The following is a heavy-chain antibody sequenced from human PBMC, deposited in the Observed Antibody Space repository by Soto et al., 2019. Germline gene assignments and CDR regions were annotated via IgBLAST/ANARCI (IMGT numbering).Heavy chain of an antibody. CDR2: IYSGGST. J-gene: IGHJ1*01. D-gene: IGHD3-22*01. V-gene: IGHV3-53*01. CDR3: ARDRVESGYPEYFQH. CDR1: GFTVSSNY. Sequence: EVQLVESGGGLIQPGGSLRLSCAASGFTVSSNYMSWVRQAPGEGLEWVPVIYSGGSTYYADSVKGRFTISRDNSKDTLYLQMNSLRAEDTAVYYCARDRVESGYPEYFQHWGQGTLVTVSS.